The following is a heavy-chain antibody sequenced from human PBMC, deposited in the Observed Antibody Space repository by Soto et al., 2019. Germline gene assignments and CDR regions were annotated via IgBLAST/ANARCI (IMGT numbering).Heavy chain of an antibody. CDR1: GFTFSSYG. CDR2: IWYDGSNK. J-gene: IGHJ4*02. D-gene: IGHD2-8*02. V-gene: IGHV3-33*01. CDR3: ARAPAFNPAGDYFDY. Sequence: QVQLVESGGGVVQPGRSLRLSCAASGFTFSSYGMHWVRQAPGKGLEWVAVIWYDGSNKYYADSVKGRFTISRDNSKNTLYLQMNSVRAEDTAVYYCARAPAFNPAGDYFDYWGQGTLVTVSS.